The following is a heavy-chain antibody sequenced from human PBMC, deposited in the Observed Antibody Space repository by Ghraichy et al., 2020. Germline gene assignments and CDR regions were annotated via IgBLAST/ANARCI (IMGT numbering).Heavy chain of an antibody. CDR1: GGSISSYY. Sequence: SQTLSLTCTVSGGSISSYYWSWIRQPPGKGLEWIGYIYYSGSTNYNPSLKSRVTISVDTSKNQFSLKLSSVTAADTAVYYCARDLPIGYDILTGYYYYGMDVWGQGTTVTVSS. J-gene: IGHJ6*02. CDR2: IYYSGST. D-gene: IGHD3-9*01. CDR3: ARDLPIGYDILTGYYYYGMDV. V-gene: IGHV4-59*01.